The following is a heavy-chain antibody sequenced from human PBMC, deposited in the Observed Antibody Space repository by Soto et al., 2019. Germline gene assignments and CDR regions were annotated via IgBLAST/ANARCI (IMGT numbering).Heavy chain of an antibody. V-gene: IGHV3-30*18. CDR3: AKEKNPHGYRPPTDY. CDR1: GFTFSSYG. CDR2: ISYDGSNK. D-gene: IGHD5-12*01. J-gene: IGHJ4*02. Sequence: GGSLRLSCAASGFTFSSYGMHWVRQAPGKGLEWVAVISYDGSNKYYADSVKGRFTISRDNSKNTLYLQMNSLRAEDTAVYYCAKEKNPHGYRPPTDYWGQGTLVTVSS.